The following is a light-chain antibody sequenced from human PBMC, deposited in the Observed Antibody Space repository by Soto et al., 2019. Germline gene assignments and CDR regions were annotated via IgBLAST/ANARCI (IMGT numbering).Light chain of an antibody. Sequence: EIVMTQSPATLSVSPGERATLSCRASQSLSSNLAWYQQRPGQAPRLLIYGASTRATGIPARFSGSGSGTEFTLTISSLPSEDFAVYYCQQYYNWPYAFGQGTKLEIK. J-gene: IGKJ2*01. CDR2: GAS. CDR3: QQYYNWPYA. V-gene: IGKV3-15*01. CDR1: QSLSSN.